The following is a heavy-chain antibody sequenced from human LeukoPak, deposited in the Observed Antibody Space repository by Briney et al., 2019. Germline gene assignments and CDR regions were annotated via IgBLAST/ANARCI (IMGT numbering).Heavy chain of an antibody. CDR3: ARSIYCSSTSCYTILPRMAYYYGMDV. CDR1: GFTFSSYS. J-gene: IGHJ6*02. V-gene: IGHV3-21*01. D-gene: IGHD2-2*02. Sequence: PGGSLRLSCAASGFTFSSYSMNWVRQAPGKGLEWVSSISSSSSYIYYADSVKGRFTISRDNAKNSLYLQMNSLRAEDTAVYYCARSIYCSSTSCYTILPRMAYYYGMDVWGQGTTVTVSS. CDR2: ISSSSSYI.